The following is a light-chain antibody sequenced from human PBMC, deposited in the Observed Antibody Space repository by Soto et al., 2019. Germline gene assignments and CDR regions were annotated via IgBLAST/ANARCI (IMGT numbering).Light chain of an antibody. V-gene: IGKV3-20*01. J-gene: IGKJ4*01. CDR3: QQYGSSPLT. CDR1: QTVLSN. Sequence: EIVMTQSPVTLSVSPGERATLSCRASQTVLSNLAWYQQKPGQAPRLLIYATSSRATGIPDRFSGSGSGTDFTLTISRLEPEDFAVYYCQQYGSSPLTFGGGTKVDIK. CDR2: ATS.